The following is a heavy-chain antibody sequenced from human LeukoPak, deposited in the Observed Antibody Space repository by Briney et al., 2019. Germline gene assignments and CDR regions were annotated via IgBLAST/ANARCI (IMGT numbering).Heavy chain of an antibody. J-gene: IGHJ4*02. D-gene: IGHD1-14*01. V-gene: IGHV3-53*04. CDR2: IYSGGST. Sequence: GGSLRLSCAASAFTASINSMSWVRQAPGKGLEWVSVIYSGGSTYYADSVKGRFTISRHNSQNTEYLQMNSLTAEDTAVHYCAGATTVQKAPYYLDYWGQGTLVTVSS. CDR1: AFTASINS. CDR3: AGATTVQKAPYYLDY.